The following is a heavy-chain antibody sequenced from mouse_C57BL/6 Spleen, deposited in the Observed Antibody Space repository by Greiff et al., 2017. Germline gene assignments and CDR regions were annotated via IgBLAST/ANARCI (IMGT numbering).Heavy chain of an antibody. J-gene: IGHJ2*01. CDR3: TTITTVVASYYVDY. D-gene: IGHD1-1*01. V-gene: IGHV14-4*01. CDR1: GFNIKDDY. CDR2: IDPENGDT. Sequence: EVQLQQSGAELVRPGASVKLSCTASGFNIKDDYMHWVKQRPEQGLEWIGWIDPENGDTEYASKFHGKATITADTSSNTAYLQLSILTSQDTAVYYCTTITTVVASYYVDYWGQGTTLTVSS.